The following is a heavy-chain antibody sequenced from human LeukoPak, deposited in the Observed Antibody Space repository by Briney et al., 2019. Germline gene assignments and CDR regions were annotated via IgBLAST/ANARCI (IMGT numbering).Heavy chain of an antibody. J-gene: IGHJ4*02. CDR1: GGSISSYY. V-gene: IGHV4-59*01. Sequence: SETLSLTCTVSGGSISSYYWSWTRQPPGKGLEWIGYIYYSGSTNYNPSLKSRVTISVDTSKNQFSLKLSSVTAADTAVYYCASIVGARGSFDYWGQGTLVTVSS. CDR2: IYYSGST. CDR3: ASIVGARGSFDY. D-gene: IGHD1-26*01.